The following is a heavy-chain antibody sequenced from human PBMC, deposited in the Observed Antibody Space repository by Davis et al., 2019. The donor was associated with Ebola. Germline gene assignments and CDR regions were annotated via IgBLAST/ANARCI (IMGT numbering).Heavy chain of an antibody. V-gene: IGHV3-33*01. J-gene: IGHJ4*02. Sequence: GESLKISCAASGFTFSSYGMHWVRQAPGKGLEWVAVIWYDGSNKYYADSVKGRFTISRDNSKNTLYLQMNSLRAEDTAVYYCARGVGALRIKALYYFDYWGQGTLVTVSS. CDR1: GFTFSSYG. CDR2: IWYDGSNK. D-gene: IGHD2/OR15-2a*01. CDR3: ARGVGALRIKALYYFDY.